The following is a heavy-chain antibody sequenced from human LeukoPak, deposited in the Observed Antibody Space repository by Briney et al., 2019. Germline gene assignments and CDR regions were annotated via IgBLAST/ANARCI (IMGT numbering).Heavy chain of an antibody. J-gene: IGHJ5*02. D-gene: IGHD3-22*01. Sequence: SGTLSLTCAVSGDSISSSNWWSWVRQPPGKGLEWIGEIYHSGSTNYNPSLKSRVTISVDKSKNHFSLKLSSVTAADTAVYYCAREPGFDSSGYLNWFDPWGQGTLVTVSS. CDR1: GDSISSSNW. CDR2: IYHSGST. V-gene: IGHV4-4*02. CDR3: AREPGFDSSGYLNWFDP.